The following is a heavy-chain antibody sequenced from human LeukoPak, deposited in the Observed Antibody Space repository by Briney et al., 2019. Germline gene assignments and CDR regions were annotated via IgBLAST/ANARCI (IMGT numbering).Heavy chain of an antibody. D-gene: IGHD2-21*01. J-gene: IGHJ3*02. CDR2: IKQDGSEK. CDR1: GFTFSSSW. Sequence: GGSLRLSCAASGFTFSSSWMSWVRQAPGKGLEWVANIKQDGSEKYFVDSVKGRFTISRDNAKNSLYLQTNSLRAEDTAVYYCARVGAYCGGDCYRGNDAFDIWGQGTVVTVSS. V-gene: IGHV3-7*01. CDR3: ARVGAYCGGDCYRGNDAFDI.